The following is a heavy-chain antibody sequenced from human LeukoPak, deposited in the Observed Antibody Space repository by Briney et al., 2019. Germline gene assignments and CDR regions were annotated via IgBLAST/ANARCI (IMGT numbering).Heavy chain of an antibody. V-gene: IGHV6-1*01. CDR1: GDSVSSKNGA. CDR2: TYYRSKWYN. Sequence: SQTLSLTCVVSGDSVSSKNGAWNWIRQSPSRGLEWLGRTYYRSKWYNDYAESMEGRMTISQDTSKNQYSLHLNSVTPDDTAVYYCTRDFGTTGWHTFDYWGQGTLVTVSS. CDR3: TRDFGTTGWHTFDY. J-gene: IGHJ4*02. D-gene: IGHD6-19*01.